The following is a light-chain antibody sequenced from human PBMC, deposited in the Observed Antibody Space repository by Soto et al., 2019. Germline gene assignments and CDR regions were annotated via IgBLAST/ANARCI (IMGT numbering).Light chain of an antibody. CDR1: HSVSSSY. J-gene: IGKJ5*01. V-gene: IGKV3-20*01. Sequence: EMVLTQSPGTLSLSPGERATLSCRASHSVSSSYLAWYQQKPGQAPRLLIYVASNRATGIPDRFSGSGSGTDFTLTISRLEHEYFAVYYCQQYGSSPPITFGQGTRLEIK. CDR2: VAS. CDR3: QQYGSSPPIT.